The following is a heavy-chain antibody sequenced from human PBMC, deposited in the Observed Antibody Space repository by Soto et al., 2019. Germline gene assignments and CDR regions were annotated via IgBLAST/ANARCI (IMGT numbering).Heavy chain of an antibody. J-gene: IGHJ4*02. V-gene: IGHV4-30-4*01. CDR3: ARVGYGDSVNWVPFDY. Sequence: QVQLQESGPGLVKPSQTLSLTCTVSGGSISSGDYYWSWIRQPPGKGLEWIGYIYYSGSTYYNPSLKSRVTISVDTSKNQFSLKLSSVTAADTAVYYCARVGYGDSVNWVPFDYWGQGTLVTVSS. D-gene: IGHD4-17*01. CDR1: GGSISSGDYY. CDR2: IYYSGST.